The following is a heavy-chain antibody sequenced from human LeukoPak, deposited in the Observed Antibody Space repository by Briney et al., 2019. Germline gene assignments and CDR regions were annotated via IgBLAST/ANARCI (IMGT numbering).Heavy chain of an antibody. D-gene: IGHD1-26*01. CDR2: ISYDGSNK. J-gene: IGHJ4*02. V-gene: IGHV3-30*18. CDR1: GFTFSSYG. CDR3: AKEAPGVGATPHRSDRFDY. Sequence: GGSLRLSCAAFGFTFSSYGMHWVRQAPGKGLEWVAVISYDGSNKYYADSVKGRFTNSRDNSKNTLYLQMNSLRAEDTAVYYCAKEAPGVGATPHRSDRFDYWGQGTLVTVSS.